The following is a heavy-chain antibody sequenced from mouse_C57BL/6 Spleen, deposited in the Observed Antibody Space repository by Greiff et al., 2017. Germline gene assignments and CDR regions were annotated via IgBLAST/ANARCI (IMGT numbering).Heavy chain of an antibody. CDR2: IDPSDSYT. CDR1: GYTFTSYW. J-gene: IGHJ3*01. D-gene: IGHD1-1*01. Sequence: VQLQQPGAELVMPGASVKLSCKASGYTFTSYWMHWVKQRPGQGLEWIGEIDPSDSYTNYNQKFKGKSTLTVDKSSSSAYMQLSSLTSEDSAVYYCAIYYYGSSYPSAYWGQGTLVTVSA. V-gene: IGHV1-69*01. CDR3: AIYYYGSSYPSAY.